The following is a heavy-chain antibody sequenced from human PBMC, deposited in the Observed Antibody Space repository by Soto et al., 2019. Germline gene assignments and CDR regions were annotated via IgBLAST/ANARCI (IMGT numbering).Heavy chain of an antibody. CDR2: IIPIFGTA. D-gene: IGHD6-6*01. Sequence: SVKVSCKASGGTFSSYAISWVRQAPGQGLEWMGGIIPIFGTANYAQKFQGRVTITADTSTSTAYMELSSLRSEDTAVYYCATSSAGSIAARHGWFDPWGQGTLVTVSS. CDR1: GGTFSSYA. CDR3: ATSSAGSIAARHGWFDP. J-gene: IGHJ5*02. V-gene: IGHV1-69*06.